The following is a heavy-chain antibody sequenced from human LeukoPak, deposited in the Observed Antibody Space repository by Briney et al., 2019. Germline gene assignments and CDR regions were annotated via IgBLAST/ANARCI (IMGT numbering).Heavy chain of an antibody. J-gene: IGHJ4*02. Sequence: APVKVSCKASGGTFSSYAISWVRQAPGQGLEWMGRIIPILGIANYAQKFQGRVTITADKSTSTAYMELSSLRSEDTAVYYCARDRGHDSSGYYYYYFDYWGQGTLVTVSS. CDR1: GGTFSSYA. V-gene: IGHV1-69*04. CDR2: IIPILGIA. CDR3: ARDRGHDSSGYYYYYFDY. D-gene: IGHD3-22*01.